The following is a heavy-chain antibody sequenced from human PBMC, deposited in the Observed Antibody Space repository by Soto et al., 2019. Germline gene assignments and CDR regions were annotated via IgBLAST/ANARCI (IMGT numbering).Heavy chain of an antibody. V-gene: IGHV1-18*01. Sequence: QVQLVQSGDEVKKPGASVKVSCKASGYIFVNYGIAWVRQAPGQGLEWMGWISPYTGNTHSATKIQGRLTMTTDTSTSTAYMDLGSLTSDDTAVYYCVMVDNYVTPSPQDVWGQATTVTVSS. CDR1: GYIFVNYG. J-gene: IGHJ6*02. CDR2: ISPYTGNT. CDR3: VMVDNYVTPSPQDV. D-gene: IGHD3-16*01.